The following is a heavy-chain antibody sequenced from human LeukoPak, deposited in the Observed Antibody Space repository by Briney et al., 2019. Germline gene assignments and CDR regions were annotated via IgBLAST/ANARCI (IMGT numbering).Heavy chain of an antibody. CDR2: IKQDGSEK. CDR3: ARGTIGELDY. J-gene: IGHJ4*02. D-gene: IGHD3-10*01. V-gene: IGHV3-7*02. Sequence: SGGSLRLSCAASGFTFSTFWMTWVRQAPGKGPEWVANIKQDGSEKYYVDSVKGRFTISRDNAKNSLYLQMNSLRAEDTAVYYCARGTIGELDYWGQGTLVTVSS. CDR1: GFTFSTFW.